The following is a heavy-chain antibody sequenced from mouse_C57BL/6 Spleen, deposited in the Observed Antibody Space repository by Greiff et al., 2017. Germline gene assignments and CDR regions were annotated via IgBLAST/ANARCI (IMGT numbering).Heavy chain of an antibody. CDR1: GYSITSGYY. CDR2: ISYDGSN. D-gene: IGHD2-1*01. V-gene: IGHV3-6*01. J-gene: IGHJ3*01. CDR3: ARIYYGNY. Sequence: DVQLQESGPGLVKPSQSLSLTCSVTGYSITSGYYWNWIRQFPGNKLEWMGYISYDGSNNYNPSLKNRISITRDTSKNQFFLKLNSVTTEDTATYYCARIYYGNYWGQGTLVTVSA.